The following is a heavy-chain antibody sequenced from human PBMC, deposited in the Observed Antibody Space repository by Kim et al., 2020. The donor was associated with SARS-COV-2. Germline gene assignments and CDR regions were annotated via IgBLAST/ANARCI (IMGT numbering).Heavy chain of an antibody. V-gene: IGHV3-21*01. CDR3: ARDTSGGYFDS. Sequence: IYYADSVKGRFTISRDNAKNSLFLQMNSLRAEDTAVYFCARDTSGGYFDSWGQGTLVTVSS. J-gene: IGHJ4*02. CDR2: I.